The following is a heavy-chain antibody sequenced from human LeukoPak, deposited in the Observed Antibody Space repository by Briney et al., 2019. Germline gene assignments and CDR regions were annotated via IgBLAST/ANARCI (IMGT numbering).Heavy chain of an antibody. J-gene: IGHJ4*02. Sequence: PSETLSLTCTVSGGSISSSYYYWGWIRQPPGKGLEWLGSIYYSGSTDYNTNLKSRVTISVDTSKKQLSLKLRSVTAADTAVYYCARLRDGGYSYGSLDYWGQGTVVTVSS. CDR3: ARLRDGGYSYGSLDY. CDR2: IYYSGST. CDR1: GGSISSSYYY. V-gene: IGHV4-39*01. D-gene: IGHD5-18*01.